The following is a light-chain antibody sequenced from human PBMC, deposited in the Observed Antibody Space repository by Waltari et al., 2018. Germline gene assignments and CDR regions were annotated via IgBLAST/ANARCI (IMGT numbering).Light chain of an antibody. CDR3: QQANSFPYT. Sequence: DIQMSQSPSSVSASVGDRVTITCRACKGIRSWLAWYQHKPGKAPKLLIYAASSVQSGVPSRFSGSGSGTDFSLTFSSLQPEEFATYYSQQANSFPYTFGQGTKLEIK. J-gene: IGKJ2*01. CDR2: AAS. V-gene: IGKV1-12*01. CDR1: KGIRSW.